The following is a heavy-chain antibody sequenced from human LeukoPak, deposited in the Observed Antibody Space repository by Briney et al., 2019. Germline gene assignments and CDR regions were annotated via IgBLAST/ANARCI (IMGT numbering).Heavy chain of an antibody. D-gene: IGHD3-10*01. V-gene: IGHV5-10-1*01. Sequence: GESLRISGKGSGSSFSNNWISWVRQMPGKGLEWMGRIDPRESYVTYSRSFQGHVTISVDKSITTAYLQWSTLKASDTATYYCARHFNQYHDSGSYDSNYWYLDLWGSGTLVTVSS. CDR2: IDPRESYV. CDR1: GSSFSNNW. CDR3: ARHFNQYHDSGSYDSNYWYLDL. J-gene: IGHJ2*01.